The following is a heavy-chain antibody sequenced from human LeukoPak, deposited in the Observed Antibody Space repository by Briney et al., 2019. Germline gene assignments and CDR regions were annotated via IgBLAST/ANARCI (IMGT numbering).Heavy chain of an antibody. CDR3: ARLRARQNVGH. J-gene: IGHJ4*02. CDR1: GFMFSSNW. CDR2: IKQDGSEK. D-gene: IGHD3/OR15-3a*01. Sequence: GGSLRLSCAASGFMFSSNWMSWVRLAPGKGLEWVANIKQDGSEKNYVDSVKGRFTVSRDNAKNSLYLQMNSLRAEDTAVYYCARLRARQNVGHWGQGNLVPVFS. V-gene: IGHV3-7*01.